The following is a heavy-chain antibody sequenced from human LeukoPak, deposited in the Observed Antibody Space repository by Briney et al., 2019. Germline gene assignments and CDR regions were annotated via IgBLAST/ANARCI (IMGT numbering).Heavy chain of an antibody. CDR2: TYYRSKWYN. V-gene: IGHV6-1*01. CDR3: ARGIAVAGDYYYGYGVDV. Sequence: SQTLSLTCAISGDSVSSNSAAWNWIRQSPSRGLEWLGRTYYRSKWYNAHAVPVKSRITINPNPSKNQFSLQLNSVTPEETAVYYCARGIAVAGDYYYGYGVDVWGQGTTVTVSS. CDR1: GDSVSSNSAA. D-gene: IGHD6-19*01. J-gene: IGHJ6*02.